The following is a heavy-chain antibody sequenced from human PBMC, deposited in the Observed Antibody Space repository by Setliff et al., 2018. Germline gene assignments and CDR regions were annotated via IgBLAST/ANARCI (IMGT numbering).Heavy chain of an antibody. CDR1: GFTLSRFW. D-gene: IGHD2-2*01. V-gene: IGHV3-74*01. CDR3: ARSPRPPTSLDYVDV. J-gene: IGHJ6*03. Sequence: GGSLRLSCVTSGFTLSRFWMHWVRQVPGKGLVWVSRLHPNGITTRYADSVKGRYTIYRDMAENTLYLQMDSLRAEDTAVYYCARSPRPPTSLDYVDVWGDGTMVTVSS. CDR2: LHPNGITT.